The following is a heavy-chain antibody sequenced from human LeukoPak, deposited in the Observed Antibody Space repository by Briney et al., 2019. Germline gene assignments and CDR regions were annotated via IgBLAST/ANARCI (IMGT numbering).Heavy chain of an antibody. CDR3: ARDVGASNFDS. D-gene: IGHD1-26*01. CDR2: IYHSGST. V-gene: IGHV4-38-2*02. CDR1: GYSISSGYY. J-gene: IGHJ4*02. Sequence: PSETLSLTCTVSGYSISSGYYWGWIRQPPRKGLEWIGSIYHSGSTYYNPSLKSRVTISVDTSKNQFFLKLRSVTAADTAVYYCARDVGASNFDSWGQGVQVTVSS.